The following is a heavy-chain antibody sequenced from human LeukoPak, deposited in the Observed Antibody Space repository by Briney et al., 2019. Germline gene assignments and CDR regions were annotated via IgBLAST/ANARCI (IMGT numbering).Heavy chain of an antibody. J-gene: IGHJ3*02. CDR3: ARSEYSSSSDAFDI. D-gene: IGHD6-6*01. Sequence: GGSLRLSCAASGFTFSSYSMNWVRQAPGKGLEWVSYISSSSSTKYYADPVRGRFTISRDNAKNSLYLQMNSLRAEDTAAYYCARSEYSSSSDAFDIWGQGTMVTVSS. CDR2: ISSSSSTK. CDR1: GFTFSSYS. V-gene: IGHV3-48*01.